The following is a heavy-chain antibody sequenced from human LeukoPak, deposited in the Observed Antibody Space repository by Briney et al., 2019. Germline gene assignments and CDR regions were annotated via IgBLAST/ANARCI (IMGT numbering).Heavy chain of an antibody. V-gene: IGHV3-30-3*01. D-gene: IGHD5-12*01. J-gene: IGHJ4*02. CDR1: GFTFSSYA. CDR2: ISYDGNNK. CDR3: ARDTGYSGYDYADY. Sequence: GGSLRLSCAASGFTFSSYAMHWVRQAPGKGLEWVAVISYDGNNKYYADSVKGRFTISRDNSKNTLYLQMNSLRAEDTAVYYCARDTGYSGYDYADYWGQGTLVTVSS.